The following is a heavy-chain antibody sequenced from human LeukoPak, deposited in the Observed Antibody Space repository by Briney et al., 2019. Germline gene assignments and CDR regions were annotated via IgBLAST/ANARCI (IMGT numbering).Heavy chain of an antibody. Sequence: MPSETLSLTCTVSGGSISSGSYYWSWIRQPAGKGLEWIGRIYTSGSTNYNPSLKSRVTISVDTSKNQFSLELSSVTAADTAVYYCAKSNGYGLIDTWGQGTMVTVSS. CDR2: IYTSGST. CDR1: GGSISSGSYY. CDR3: AKSNGYGLIDT. D-gene: IGHD3-10*01. V-gene: IGHV4-61*02. J-gene: IGHJ3*01.